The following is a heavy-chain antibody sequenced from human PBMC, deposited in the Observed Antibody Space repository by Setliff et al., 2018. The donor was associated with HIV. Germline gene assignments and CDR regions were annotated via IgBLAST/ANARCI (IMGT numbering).Heavy chain of an antibody. CDR1: GFTFSSYS. D-gene: IGHD6-13*01. V-gene: IGHV3-48*04. CDR2: ISSSGSTI. CDR3: ARDMGTSSSWPFLHYYYYGMDV. Sequence: GGSLRLSCAASGFTFSSYSMNWVRQAPGKGLEWVSYISSSGSTIYYADSVKGRFTISRDNAKNSLYLQMNSLRAEDTAVYYCARDMGTSSSWPFLHYYYYGMDVWGQGTTVTVSS. J-gene: IGHJ6*02.